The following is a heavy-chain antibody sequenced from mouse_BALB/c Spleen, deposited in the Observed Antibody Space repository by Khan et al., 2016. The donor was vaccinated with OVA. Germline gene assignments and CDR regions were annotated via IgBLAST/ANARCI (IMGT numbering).Heavy chain of an antibody. J-gene: IGHJ1*01. V-gene: IGHV9-1*02. CDR2: INTYTGEP. Sequence: QIQLVQSGPELKKPGETVKISCKASGYTFTNYGMNWVKQAPGKGLKWMGWINTYTGEPTYTDDFKGTFAFSLETSASTAYLQINNLKNEDMATYFCARGASYWYFDVWGAGTTVTVSS. CDR3: ARGASYWYFDV. CDR1: GYTFTNYG.